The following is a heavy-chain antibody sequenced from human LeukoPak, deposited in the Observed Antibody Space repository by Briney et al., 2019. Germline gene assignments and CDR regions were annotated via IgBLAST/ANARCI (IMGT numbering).Heavy chain of an antibody. V-gene: IGHV1-18*01. Sequence: ASVKVSCKASGYNFANYGISWVRQAPGQGLERMASIRTRRGITNYAQRFQGRVTMTTDTSTNTAYLELRSLRSDDTAVYYCARDNTYCVSGVCYFFNLFDYWGRGTLVTVSS. CDR1: GYNFANYG. D-gene: IGHD3-10*02. CDR2: IRTRRGIT. CDR3: ARDNTYCVSGVCYFFNLFDY. J-gene: IGHJ4*02.